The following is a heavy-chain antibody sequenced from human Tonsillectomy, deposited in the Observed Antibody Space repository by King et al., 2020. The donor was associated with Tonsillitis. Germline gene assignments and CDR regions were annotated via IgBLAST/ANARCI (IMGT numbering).Heavy chain of an antibody. CDR1: GGSISSSSYY. CDR3: ARLWYIAAAGTGGDAFDI. CDR2: IYYSGST. Sequence: QVQLQESGPGLVKPSETLSLTCTVSGGSISSSSYYWGWIRQPPGKGLEWIGSIYYSGSTYYNPSLKSRVTISVDTSKNQFSLKLSSVTAADTAVYYCARLWYIAAAGTGGDAFDIWGQGTMVTVSS. D-gene: IGHD6-13*01. J-gene: IGHJ3*02. V-gene: IGHV4-39*07.